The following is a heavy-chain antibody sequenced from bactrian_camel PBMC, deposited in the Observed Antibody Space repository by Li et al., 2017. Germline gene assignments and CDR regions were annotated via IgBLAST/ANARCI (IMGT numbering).Heavy chain of an antibody. D-gene: IGHD2*01. Sequence: HVQLVESGGGSVQAGGSLRLSCAVSGYPYSHKCLAWFRQRPGQEREAVAAIPTRGISPSYPTYTYAVKDRFTISRDNAKNTVYLQMDTLKSDDTALYYCATDAIFQSGTWSSEADFNYWAGGPRSPSP. V-gene: IGHV3S53*01. CDR2: IPTRGISPSYP. CDR1: GYPYSHKC. J-gene: IGHJ4*01.